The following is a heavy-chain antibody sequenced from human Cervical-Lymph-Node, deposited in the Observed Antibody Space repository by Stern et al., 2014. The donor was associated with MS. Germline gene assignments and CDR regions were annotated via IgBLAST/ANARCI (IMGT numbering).Heavy chain of an antibody. D-gene: IGHD6-6*01. Sequence: VQLVQSGVEVKKPGASVKVSCTASGYNFTNYGITWVRQAPGQGLEWMGWISTNNGNPTYAQNVQGRVTMTTDTATNTAYLELRSLTQDDTAVFYCAREAAARSFDFWGQGTLVTVSS. CDR2: ISTNNGNP. J-gene: IGHJ4*02. CDR3: AREAAARSFDF. V-gene: IGHV1-18*01. CDR1: GYNFTNYG.